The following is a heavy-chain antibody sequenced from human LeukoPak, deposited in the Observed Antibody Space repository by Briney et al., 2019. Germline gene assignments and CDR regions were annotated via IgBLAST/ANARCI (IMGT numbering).Heavy chain of an antibody. Sequence: PGTLSLTRGVSGGSLSSPNWWSWVRQPPGPGLEWIGENSLSGITNYTPSLKRRVTMSLDRSKNHLSLAPTAVTAADTAVYYCSRESGDFSPFGYWGQGTLVTVSS. CDR3: SRESGDFSPFGY. V-gene: IGHV4-4*03. CDR1: GGSLSSPNW. J-gene: IGHJ4*02. D-gene: IGHD1-26*01. CDR2: NSLSGIT.